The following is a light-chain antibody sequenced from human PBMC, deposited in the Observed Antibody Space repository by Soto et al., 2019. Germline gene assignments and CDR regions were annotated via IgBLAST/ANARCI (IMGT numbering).Light chain of an antibody. V-gene: IGKV3-11*01. Sequence: EIVLTQSPATLSLSPGERATLSCRASQRVGDYLAWYQQKPGQAPRRLIYDASNRAPGIPARFSGSGSGTEFTRTISSLEPEDFAVYYCQQRGAWPRTVXGGTKVDIK. CDR2: DAS. CDR1: QRVGDY. J-gene: IGKJ4*01. CDR3: QQRGAWPRT.